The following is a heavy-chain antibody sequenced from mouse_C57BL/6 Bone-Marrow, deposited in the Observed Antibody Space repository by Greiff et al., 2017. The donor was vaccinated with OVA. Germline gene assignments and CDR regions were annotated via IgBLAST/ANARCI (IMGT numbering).Heavy chain of an antibody. CDR1: GYAFSSSW. CDR3: ALPITTGVGRAYYAMDY. D-gene: IGHD1-1*01. CDR2: IYPGDGDT. V-gene: IGHV1-82*01. Sequence: QVQLQQSGPELVKPGASVKISCKASGYAFSSSWMNWVKQRPGKGLEWIGRIYPGDGDTNYNGKFKGKATLTADKSSSTAYMQLSSLTSEDSAVYFCALPITTGVGRAYYAMDYWGQGTSVTVSS. J-gene: IGHJ4*01.